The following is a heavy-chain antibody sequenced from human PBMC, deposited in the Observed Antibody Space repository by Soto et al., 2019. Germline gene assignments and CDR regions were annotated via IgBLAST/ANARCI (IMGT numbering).Heavy chain of an antibody. D-gene: IGHD1-7*01. CDR3: AKDMNSVPEY. V-gene: IGHV3-74*01. CDR2: IKTDGSIT. CDR1: GFTFSSYW. J-gene: IGHJ4*02. Sequence: GGSLRLSCAASGFTFSSYWMYWVRQAPGKGLVWVSRIKTDGSITSYADSVKGRFTVSRDNARDMLYLQMNSLRAEDTAVYYCAKDMNSVPEYWGQGTLVTVSS.